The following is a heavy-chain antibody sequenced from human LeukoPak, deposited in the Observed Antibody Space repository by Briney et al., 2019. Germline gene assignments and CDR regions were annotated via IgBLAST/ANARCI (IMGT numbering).Heavy chain of an antibody. CDR3: ARDGGIVVVPAAIPRYGMDV. V-gene: IGHV3-33*01. D-gene: IGHD2-2*01. J-gene: IGHJ6*02. CDR2: IWYDGSNK. Sequence: GSLRLSCAASGFTFSSYGMHWVRQAPGKGLEWVAVIWYDGSNKYYADSVKGRFTISRDNSKNTLYLQMNSLRAEDTAVYYCARDGGIVVVPAAIPRYGMDVWGQGTLVTVSS. CDR1: GFTFSSYG.